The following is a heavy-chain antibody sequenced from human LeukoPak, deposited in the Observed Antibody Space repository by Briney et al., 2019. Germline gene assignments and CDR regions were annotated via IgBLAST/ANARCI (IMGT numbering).Heavy chain of an antibody. CDR2: ISAYNGNT. CDR3: ARVPSFSSSWGGYYYYYMDV. V-gene: IGHV1-18*01. D-gene: IGHD6-13*01. Sequence: ASVKVSCKASGYTFTTYGTSWVRQAPGQGLEWMGWISAYNGNTNYAQKLQGRVTMTTDTSTSTAYMELRSLRSDDTAVYYCARVPSFSSSWGGYYYYYMDVWGKGTTVTVSS. J-gene: IGHJ6*03. CDR1: GYTFTTYG.